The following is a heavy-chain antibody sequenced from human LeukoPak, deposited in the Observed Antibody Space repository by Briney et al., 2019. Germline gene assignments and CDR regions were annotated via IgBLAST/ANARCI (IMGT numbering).Heavy chain of an antibody. J-gene: IGHJ4*02. CDR2: ISSNGGST. Sequence: GGSLRLSCAASGFTFSSYAMHWVRQAPGEGLQYVSAISSNGGSTYYANSLKGRFTISRDNSKNTLYLQMGSLRAEDMAVYYCARRGSYYGDSTDYWGQGTLVTVSS. D-gene: IGHD1-26*01. CDR1: GFTFSSYA. V-gene: IGHV3-64*01. CDR3: ARRGSYYGDSTDY.